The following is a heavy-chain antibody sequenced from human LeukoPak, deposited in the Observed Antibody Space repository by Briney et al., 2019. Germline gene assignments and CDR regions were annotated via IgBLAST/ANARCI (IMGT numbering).Heavy chain of an antibody. CDR1: GGSISSSSYY. Sequence: SETLSLTCTVSGGSISSSSYYWGWIRQPPGKGLEWIGSIYYSGSTYYNPSLKSRVTISVDTSKNQFSLKLSSVIAADTAVYYCARAGAAAWNAFDIWGQGTMVTVSS. CDR2: IYYSGST. J-gene: IGHJ3*02. V-gene: IGHV4-39*07. CDR3: ARAGAAAWNAFDI. D-gene: IGHD6-13*01.